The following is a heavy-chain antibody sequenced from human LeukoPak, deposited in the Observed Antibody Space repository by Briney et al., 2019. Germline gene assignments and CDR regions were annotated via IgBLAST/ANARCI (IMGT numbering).Heavy chain of an antibody. CDR1: GGSISSDY. J-gene: IGHJ4*02. Sequence: SETLSLTCTVSGGSISSDYWSWIRQPPGKGLEWIGYIYYSGSTDYSPSLKSRVTISVDTSKNQFSLKLSSVTSADTAVYYCATNAVAGTLGSFDQWGQGALVTVSS. CDR3: ATNAVAGTLGSFDQ. D-gene: IGHD6-19*01. V-gene: IGHV4-59*01. CDR2: IYYSGST.